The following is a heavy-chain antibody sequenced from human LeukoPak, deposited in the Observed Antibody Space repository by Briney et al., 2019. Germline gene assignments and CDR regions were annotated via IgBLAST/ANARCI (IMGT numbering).Heavy chain of an antibody. D-gene: IGHD1-26*01. Sequence: GASVQVSCKASGYTFTDYYIHWVRQAPGQGLEWMGWVNPNSGDTYYAQKFQGRVTMTRDTSIGTAYIELSRLRSDDTAVYYCARGRRILVGDTNAGNFFDYWGQGTLVTVSS. J-gene: IGHJ4*02. CDR3: ARGRRILVGDTNAGNFFDY. CDR1: GYTFTDYY. V-gene: IGHV1-2*02. CDR2: VNPNSGDT.